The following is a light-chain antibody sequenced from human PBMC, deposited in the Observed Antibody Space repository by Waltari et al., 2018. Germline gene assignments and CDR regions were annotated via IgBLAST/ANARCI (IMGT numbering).Light chain of an antibody. CDR2: GVS. V-gene: IGKV3-20*01. Sequence: NVLTQSPGTLSLSPGERATLSCRASQSVTNNYLAWYQQQPGQAPRLLISGVSSRATGIPDRFSGSGSGTDFTLTIGRLEPEDSAVYFCHLYGSARTFGGGTRVEIK. J-gene: IGKJ4*01. CDR3: HLYGSART. CDR1: QSVTNNY.